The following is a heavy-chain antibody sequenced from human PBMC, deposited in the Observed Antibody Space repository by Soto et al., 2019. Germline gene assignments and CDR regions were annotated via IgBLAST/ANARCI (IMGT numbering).Heavy chain of an antibody. CDR1: VFTFSTYA. D-gene: IGHD6-13*01. CDR3: VKDNIATAGIALHNWFDP. CDR2: ITSNGRTT. V-gene: IGHV3-64D*06. Sequence: PGGAPVLSCSSSVFTFSTYAMHWLGQAPGKGLEYIAGITSNGRTTSYKDSVKGRFIISRDNSESTLYLQMSSLRFDDTAVYFCVKDNIATAGIALHNWFDPWGQGTRVTVSS. J-gene: IGHJ5*02.